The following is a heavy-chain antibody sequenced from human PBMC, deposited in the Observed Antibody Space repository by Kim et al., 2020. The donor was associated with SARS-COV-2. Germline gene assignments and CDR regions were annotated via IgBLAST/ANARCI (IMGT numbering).Heavy chain of an antibody. CDR1: GYTFTSYY. CDR3: ARSVGYCSGGSCYYFDY. D-gene: IGHD2-15*01. CDR2: INPSGGST. V-gene: IGHV1-46*01. Sequence: ASVKVSCKASGYTFTSYYMHWVRQAPGQGLEWMGIINPSGGSTSYAQKFQGRVTMTRDTSTSTVYMELSSLRSEDTAVYYCARSVGYCSGGSCYYFDYWGQGTLVTVSS. J-gene: IGHJ4*02.